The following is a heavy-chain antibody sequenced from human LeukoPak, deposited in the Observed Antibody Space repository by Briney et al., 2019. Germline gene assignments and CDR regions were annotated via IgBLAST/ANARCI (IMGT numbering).Heavy chain of an antibody. J-gene: IGHJ3*01. CDR2: MYISGST. D-gene: IGHD3-9*01. V-gene: IGHV4-4*07. CDR1: GGSISSYY. CDR3: AREGDDILTGYSFDAFDV. Sequence: PSETLSLTCTVSGGSISSYYWSWIRQPAGKGLEWIGRMYISGSTNYKPSLKSRVTMSVDTSKNQFSLKLNSVTAADTAVYYCAREGDDILTGYSFDAFDVWGQGTMVTVSS.